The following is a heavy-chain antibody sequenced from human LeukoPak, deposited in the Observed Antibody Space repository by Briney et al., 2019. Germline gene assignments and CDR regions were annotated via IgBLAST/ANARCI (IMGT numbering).Heavy chain of an antibody. CDR1: GFTFSNYW. D-gene: IGHD6-13*01. CDR2: IKEDGSEK. Sequence: GGSLRLSCAASGFTFSNYWMSWVRQAPGKGLEWVANIKEDGSEKYYVDSVKGRYTISRDNARNSLYLQMNSLRAEDTAVYYCASGRQLGYWGQGTLVTVSS. J-gene: IGHJ4*02. V-gene: IGHV3-7*01. CDR3: ASGRQLGY.